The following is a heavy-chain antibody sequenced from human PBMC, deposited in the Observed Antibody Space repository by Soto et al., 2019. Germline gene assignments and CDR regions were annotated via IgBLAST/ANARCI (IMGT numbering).Heavy chain of an antibody. CDR2: IHPIFGTA. V-gene: IGHV1-69*06. J-gene: IGHJ4*02. CDR3: ARDKSYSRGSPLDY. D-gene: IGHD6-19*01. Sequence: QVQLVQSGSEVKKPGSSVKVSCKASGGTFSSYAISWVRQAPGQRLEWMGWIHPIFGTANYAQKFQGRVTITADKSTSTAYMELSSLRSEDTAVYYCARDKSYSRGSPLDYWGQGTLVTVSS. CDR1: GGTFSSYA.